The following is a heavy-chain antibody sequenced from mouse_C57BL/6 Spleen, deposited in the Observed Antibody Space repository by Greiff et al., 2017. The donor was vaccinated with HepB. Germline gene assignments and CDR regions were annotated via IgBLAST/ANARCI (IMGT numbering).Heavy chain of an antibody. V-gene: IGHV1S81*02. J-gene: IGHJ2*01. Sequence: QVQLQQPGADLVKAGASVKMSCKASGYTFTSYWMHWVKPRLGQGLEWFAETNPTNGRTYYNEKSKSKATLTVDKSSSTAYMLLSGPTFEDSALFYCARIKEIVAASFDYWGQGTALTGAS. D-gene: IGHD1-1*01. CDR3: ARIKEIVAASFDY. CDR1: GYTFTSYW. CDR2: TNPTNGRT.